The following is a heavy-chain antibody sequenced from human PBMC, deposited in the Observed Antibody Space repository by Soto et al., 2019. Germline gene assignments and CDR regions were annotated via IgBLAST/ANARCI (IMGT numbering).Heavy chain of an antibody. D-gene: IGHD3-10*01. CDR1: GYTFTSYG. Sequence: QVQLVQSGAEVKKPGASVKVSCKASGYTFTSYGISWVRQAPGQGLEWMGWINVYNGNTNYAQKLQGRVTMTTDTSTRTAYLDLRSLGSDDTAVYFCARDTSRGEYDYWGQGTLVTVSS. J-gene: IGHJ4*02. CDR2: INVYNGNT. V-gene: IGHV1-18*01. CDR3: ARDTSRGEYDY.